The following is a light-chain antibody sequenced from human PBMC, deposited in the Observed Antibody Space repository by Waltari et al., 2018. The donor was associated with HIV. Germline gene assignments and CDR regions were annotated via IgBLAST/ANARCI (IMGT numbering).Light chain of an antibody. CDR1: SSDVGGYNY. V-gene: IGLV2-14*01. J-gene: IGLJ1*01. Sequence: QSALTQPASVSGSPGQSITISCTGTSSDVGGYNYVSGYPQHSRTARICWICEVSKRALVVLSRFYSYKSGNTASLSISGLQAEDEAEYYCISCRSISTRDVVGNGTKVTVL. CDR2: EVS. CDR3: ISCRSISTRDV.